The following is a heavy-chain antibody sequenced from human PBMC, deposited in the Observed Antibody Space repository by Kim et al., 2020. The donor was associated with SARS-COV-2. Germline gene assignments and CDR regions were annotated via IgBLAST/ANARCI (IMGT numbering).Heavy chain of an antibody. CDR1: GFTFSSYW. J-gene: IGHJ4*02. D-gene: IGHD1-26*01. Sequence: GGSLRLSCAASGFTFSSYWMHWVRQAPGKGLEWVSRINSDGGNTSYADSVKGRFTISRDNAKSTLYLQMNRLRAEDTAVYDCASRRYTGTYYYFDYWGQG. CDR3: ASRRYTGTYYYFDY. V-gene: IGHV3-74*01. CDR2: INSDGGNT.